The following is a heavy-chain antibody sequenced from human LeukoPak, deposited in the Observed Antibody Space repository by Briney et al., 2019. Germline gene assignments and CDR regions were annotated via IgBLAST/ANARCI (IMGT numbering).Heavy chain of an antibody. J-gene: IGHJ4*02. V-gene: IGHV5-51*01. CDR1: GYTFISYW. CDR3: ARQPGYSGYAYFDY. Sequence: GESLKISCKASGYTFISYWIAWVRQMPGKGPEWMGVIFPGDSDTRYSPSFQGQVTISADKSISTAYLQWSSLKASDTAMYYCARQPGYSGYAYFDYWGQGTLVTVSS. D-gene: IGHD5-12*01. CDR2: IFPGDSDT.